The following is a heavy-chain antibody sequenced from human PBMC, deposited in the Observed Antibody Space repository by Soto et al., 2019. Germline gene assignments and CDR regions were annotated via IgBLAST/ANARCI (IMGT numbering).Heavy chain of an antibody. CDR2: ISYDGSNK. D-gene: IGHD4-4*01. CDR1: GFTFSSYA. J-gene: IGHJ6*02. Sequence: GGSLRLSCAASGFTFSSYAMHWVRQAPCKGLEWVAVISYDGSNKYYADSVKGRFTISRDNSKNTLYLQMNSLRAEDTAVYYCARDAYMTTAVAYYYYGMDVWGQGTTVTVSS. V-gene: IGHV3-30-3*01. CDR3: ARDAYMTTAVAYYYYGMDV.